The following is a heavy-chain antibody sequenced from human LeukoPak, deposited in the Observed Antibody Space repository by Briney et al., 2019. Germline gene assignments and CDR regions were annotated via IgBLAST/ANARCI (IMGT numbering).Heavy chain of an antibody. CDR3: ATDFAAVVPAATPGDY. J-gene: IGHJ4*02. V-gene: IGHV1-24*01. CDR1: GYTLTELS. Sequence: ASVKVSCKVSGYTLTELSMHWVRQAPGKGLEWMGGFDPEDGETIYAQKFQGRVTMTEDTSTDTAYMELSSLRSEDTAVYYCATDFAAVVPAATPGDYWGQGTLVTVSS. D-gene: IGHD2-2*01. CDR2: FDPEDGET.